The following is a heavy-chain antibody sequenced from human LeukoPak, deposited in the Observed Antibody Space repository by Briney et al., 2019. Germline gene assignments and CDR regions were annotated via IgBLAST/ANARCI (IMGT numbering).Heavy chain of an antibody. V-gene: IGHV3-9*01. CDR3: ARGITVMIVAPGY. D-gene: IGHD3-22*01. CDR1: GFTFDDYA. J-gene: IGHJ4*02. CDR2: ISWNSGSI. Sequence: GGSLRLSCAASGFTFDDYAMHWVRQAPGKGLEWVSGISWNSGSIGYADSVKGRFTISRDNSKNTLYLQMNSLRAEDTAVYYCARGITVMIVAPGYWGQGTLVTVSS.